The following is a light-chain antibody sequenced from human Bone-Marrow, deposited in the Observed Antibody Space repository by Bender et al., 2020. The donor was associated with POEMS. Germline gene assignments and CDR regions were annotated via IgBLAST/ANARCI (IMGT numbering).Light chain of an antibody. Sequence: QSALTQPASVSGSPEQSITISCTGTSTDVFGYEYVSWYQQHPGKAPKLMIYDVSNRPSGVSNRFSGSKSGNTASLTISGLQAEDEADYYCCSYAGSSTPVVFGGGTKLTVL. J-gene: IGLJ2*01. V-gene: IGLV2-14*01. CDR1: STDVFGYEY. CDR3: CSYAGSSTPVV. CDR2: DVS.